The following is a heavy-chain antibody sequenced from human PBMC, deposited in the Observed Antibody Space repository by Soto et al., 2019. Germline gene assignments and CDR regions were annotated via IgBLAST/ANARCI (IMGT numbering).Heavy chain of an antibody. V-gene: IGHV3-23*01. Sequence: PGGSLRLSCAAFGFDFNKYAITWVRQAPGKGLQWVSSITSNGDSTYYADSVKGRFTTSRDNSKNTLYLQMNSLRADDTAVFYCAKDSPSYTTSPFYFDSWGQGTRVTVSS. J-gene: IGHJ4*02. CDR2: ITSNGDST. CDR3: AKDSPSYTTSPFYFDS. D-gene: IGHD2-2*02. CDR1: GFDFNKYA.